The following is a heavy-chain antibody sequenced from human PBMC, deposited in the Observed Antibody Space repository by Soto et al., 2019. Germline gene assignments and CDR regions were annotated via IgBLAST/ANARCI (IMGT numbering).Heavy chain of an antibody. V-gene: IGHV1-69*12. Sequence: QVQLVQSGAEVKKPGSSVKVSCKASGGTFSSYAISWVRQAPGQGLEWMGGIIPIFGTTNYAQKFQGRVTITADESTSTAYMELSSLRSEATAVYYCARDGAARPKAWYFDYRGQGTLVTVSS. J-gene: IGHJ4*02. CDR3: ARDGAARPKAWYFDY. D-gene: IGHD6-6*01. CDR2: IIPIFGTT. CDR1: GGTFSSYA.